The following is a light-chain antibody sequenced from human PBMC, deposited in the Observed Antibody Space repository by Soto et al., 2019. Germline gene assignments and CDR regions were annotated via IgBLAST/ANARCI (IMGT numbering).Light chain of an antibody. CDR2: GAS. CDR3: QQYGSSPPWT. CDR1: QSVSNSY. Sequence: EIVLTQSPGTLCLSPGERATLSCRASQSVSNSYLAWYQQKPSQAPRLLIYGASSRATGIPDRFSGSGSGTDFTLTISRLEPEDFAVYYCQQYGSSPPWTFGQGTKVEIK. V-gene: IGKV3-20*01. J-gene: IGKJ1*01.